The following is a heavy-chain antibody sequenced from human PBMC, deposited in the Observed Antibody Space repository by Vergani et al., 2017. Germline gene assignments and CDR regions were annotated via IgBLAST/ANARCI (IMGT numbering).Heavy chain of an antibody. CDR3: ASSTSGYCSSTSCSLPLDY. CDR1: GGSISSGSYY. J-gene: IGHJ4*02. D-gene: IGHD2-2*01. V-gene: IGHV4-61*02. CDR2: LYTSGST. Sequence: QVQLQESGPGLVKPSQTLSLTCTVSGGSISSGSYYWSWIRQPAGKGLEWIGRLYTSGSTNYNPSLRSRVTISVDTSKNQFSLKLSSVTAADTAVYYCASSTSGYCSSTSCSLPLDYWGQGTLVTVSS.